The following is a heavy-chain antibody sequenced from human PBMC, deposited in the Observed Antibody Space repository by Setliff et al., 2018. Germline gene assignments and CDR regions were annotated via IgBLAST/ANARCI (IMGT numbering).Heavy chain of an antibody. CDR2: ITSDGGTT. Sequence: GGSLRLSCAASGFTFSSHGMSWVRQAPAKGLEWVSTITSDGGTTWYADSVKGRFTIYRDNSKNILYLQMNSLRAEDTAVYYYAPHSRSSDWRALDYWGQGTLVTVSS. V-gene: IGHV3-23*01. D-gene: IGHD2-2*01. CDR3: APHSRSSDWRALDY. CDR1: GFTFSSHG. J-gene: IGHJ4*02.